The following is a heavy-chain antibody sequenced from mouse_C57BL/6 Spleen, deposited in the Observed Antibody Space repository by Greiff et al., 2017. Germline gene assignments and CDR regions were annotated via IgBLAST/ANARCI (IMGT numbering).Heavy chain of an antibody. J-gene: IGHJ1*03. Sequence: EVKVVESGGGLVKPGGSLKLSCAASGFTFSDYGMHWVRQAPEKGLEWVAYISSGSSTIYYAEPVKGRFTISRDNARITLFLQMTILRFEDTAMYYCANPGSSWYFDVWGTGTTVTVSS. D-gene: IGHD1-1*01. CDR3: ANPGSSWYFDV. CDR1: GFTFSDYG. CDR2: ISSGSSTI. V-gene: IGHV5-17*01.